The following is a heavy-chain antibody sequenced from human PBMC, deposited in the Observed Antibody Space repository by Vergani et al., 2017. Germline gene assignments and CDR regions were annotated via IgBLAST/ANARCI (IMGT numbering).Heavy chain of an antibody. CDR3: AGGIQLEHSYWFDP. J-gene: IGHJ5*02. Sequence: QVQLQESGPGLVKPSQTLSLTCTVSGGSISSGSYYWSWIRQPAGKGLEWIGRIYTSGSTNYNPSLKSRVTISVDTSKNQFSLKLSSVTAADTAVYYWAGGIQLEHSYWFDPWGQGTLVTVSS. D-gene: IGHD1-1*01. CDR1: GGSISSGSYY. CDR2: IYTSGST. V-gene: IGHV4-61*02.